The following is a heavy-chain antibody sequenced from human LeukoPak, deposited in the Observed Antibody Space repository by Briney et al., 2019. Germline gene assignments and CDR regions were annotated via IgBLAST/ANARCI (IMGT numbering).Heavy chain of an antibody. D-gene: IGHD6-19*01. J-gene: IGHJ4*02. Sequence: ASVKVSCKASGYSFTNYGISWVRQAPGQGLEWMGWISAYNGYTHFAQKFQGRVTMTTDTSTSTAYMELRSLRSDDTAVYYCATVAGTSGGQVWGQGTLVTVSS. CDR2: ISAYNGYT. CDR1: GYSFTNYG. V-gene: IGHV1-18*01. CDR3: ATVAGTSGGQV.